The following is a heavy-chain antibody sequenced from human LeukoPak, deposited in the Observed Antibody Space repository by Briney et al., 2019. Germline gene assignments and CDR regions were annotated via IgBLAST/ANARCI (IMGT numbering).Heavy chain of an antibody. V-gene: IGHV3-66*01. CDR3: ARDWGWEVLHWYFDL. CDR1: GFTVSSNY. D-gene: IGHD2-15*01. CDR2: IYPNGDA. J-gene: IGHJ2*01. Sequence: GGSLRLSCAASGFTVSSNYMSWVRQAPGKGLEWVSVIYPNGDAYYADSLKGRFTISRDTSKNTMYLQMNSLSAEDTAVYYCARDWGWEVLHWYFDLWGRGTLVTVSS.